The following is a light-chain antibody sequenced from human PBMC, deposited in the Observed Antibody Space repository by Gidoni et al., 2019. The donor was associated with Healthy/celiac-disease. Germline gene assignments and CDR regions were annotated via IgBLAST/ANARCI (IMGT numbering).Light chain of an antibody. CDR2: WAS. Sequence: DIVMTQSPDSLAVSLGERATINCKSSQSVLYRSNNKNYLAWYQQKPGQPPKLLIYWASTRECGVPDRFSGSGSGTDFTLTISSLQAEDLAVYYCQQYYSTPRTFGQGTKVEIK. J-gene: IGKJ1*01. CDR1: QSVLYRSNNKNY. CDR3: QQYYSTPRT. V-gene: IGKV4-1*01.